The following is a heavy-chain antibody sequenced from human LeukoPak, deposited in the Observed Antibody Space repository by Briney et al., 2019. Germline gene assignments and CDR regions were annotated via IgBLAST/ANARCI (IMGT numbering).Heavy chain of an antibody. CDR3: ARGKCSNGWYYLDY. CDR1: GFTFSSYG. D-gene: IGHD6-19*01. Sequence: PGGSLRCSCAASGFTFSSYGMHWVRQAPGKGLEWVAVISSDGSNKNYADSVKGRFTISRDNSKNTLYLQMNSLRAEDTAVYYCARGKCSNGWYYLDYWGQGTLVTVSS. V-gene: IGHV3-33*01. J-gene: IGHJ4*02. CDR2: ISSDGSNK.